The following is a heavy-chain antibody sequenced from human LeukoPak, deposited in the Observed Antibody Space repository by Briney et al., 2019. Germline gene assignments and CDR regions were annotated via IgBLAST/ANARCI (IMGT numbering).Heavy chain of an antibody. CDR1: GFTFSSYW. CDR3: ARVPDSGSAIDY. CDR2: INSDGSST. J-gene: IGHJ4*02. V-gene: IGHV3-74*01. Sequence: GGSLRLSCAASGFTFSSYWMHWVRQAPGRGLVWVSRINSDGSSTSYADSVKGRFTISRDNAKNTLYLQMNSLRAEDTAVYYCARVPDSGSAIDYWGQGTLVTVSS. D-gene: IGHD1-26*01.